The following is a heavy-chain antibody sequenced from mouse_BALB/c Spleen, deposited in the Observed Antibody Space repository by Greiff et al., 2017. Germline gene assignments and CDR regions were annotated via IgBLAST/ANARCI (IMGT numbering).Heavy chain of an antibody. CDR3: NAQIYDGYTYYAMDY. D-gene: IGHD2-3*01. J-gene: IGHJ4*01. Sequence: EVQLVESGAELVRSGASVKLSCTASGFNIKDYYMHWVKQRPEQGLEWIGWIDPENGDTEYAPKFQGKATMTADTSSNTAYLQLSSLTSEDTAVYYCNAQIYDGYTYYAMDYWGQGTSVTVSS. CDR2: IDPENGDT. V-gene: IGHV14-4*02. CDR1: GFNIKDYY.